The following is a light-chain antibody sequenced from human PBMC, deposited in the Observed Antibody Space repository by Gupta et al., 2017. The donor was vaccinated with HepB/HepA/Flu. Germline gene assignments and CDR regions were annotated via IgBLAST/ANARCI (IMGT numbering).Light chain of an antibody. CDR3: QQYHVSPWT. CDR1: QSLLYSPNKKNF. CDR2: WAS. Sequence: DIVMTQSPDCLAVSLGERATINCKSSQSLLYSPNKKNFLAWYQQKPGQPPKLLIHWASTRESGVPDRFSGSGSVTDFTLTISSLQAEDVAVYFCQQYHVSPWTFGQGTKVEIK. V-gene: IGKV4-1*01. J-gene: IGKJ1*01.